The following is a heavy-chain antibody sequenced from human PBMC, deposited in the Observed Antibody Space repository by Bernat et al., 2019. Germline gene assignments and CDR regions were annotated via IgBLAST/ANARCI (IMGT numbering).Heavy chain of an antibody. D-gene: IGHD1-26*01. V-gene: IGHV3-23*01. CDR3: AKAFGATSYYYYAMDV. Sequence: EVQLLESGGGLVQPGGSLRLSCAASGFTFSSYSLTWVRQAPGKGLEWVSGISGSGAITHYADSVKGRFTISRDNSKNTLYLQMNILRAEDTALYFCAKAFGATSYYYYAMDVWGQWTTVTVSS. J-gene: IGHJ6*02. CDR1: GFTFSSYS. CDR2: ISGSGAIT.